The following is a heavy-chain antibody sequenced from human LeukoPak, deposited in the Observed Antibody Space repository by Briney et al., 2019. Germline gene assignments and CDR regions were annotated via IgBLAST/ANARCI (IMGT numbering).Heavy chain of an antibody. CDR1: GYTFTCYY. CDR2: INPNSGGT. Sequence: ASVKVSCKASGYTFTCYYMHWVRQAPGQGLEWMGWINPNSGGTNYAQKFQGRVTMTRDTSISTAYMELSRLRSDDTAVYYCARDHMAFGLVRPPMDVWGQGTTVTVSS. CDR3: ARDHMAFGLVRPPMDV. V-gene: IGHV1-2*02. D-gene: IGHD3-16*01. J-gene: IGHJ6*02.